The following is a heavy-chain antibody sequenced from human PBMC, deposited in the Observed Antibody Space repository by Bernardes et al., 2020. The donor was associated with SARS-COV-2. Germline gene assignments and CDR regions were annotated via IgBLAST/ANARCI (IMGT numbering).Heavy chain of an antibody. J-gene: IGHJ3*02. V-gene: IGHV5-51*01. CDR3: ARRWTRAVAGDGGAFDI. Sequence: GASLKISCKGSGYSFTSYWIGWVRQMPGKGLEWMGIIYPGDSDTRYSPSFQGQVTISADKSISTAYLQWSSLKASDTAMYYCARRWTRAVAGDGGAFDIWGQGTMVTVSS. D-gene: IGHD6-19*01. CDR1: GYSFTSYW. CDR2: IYPGDSDT.